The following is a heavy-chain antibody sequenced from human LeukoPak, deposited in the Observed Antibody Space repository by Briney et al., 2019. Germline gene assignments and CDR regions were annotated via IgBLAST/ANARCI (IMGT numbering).Heavy chain of an antibody. CDR2: IYHSGST. Sequence: SETLSLTCAVSGGTISGSNWWSWVRQPPGKVLEWIGVIYHSGSTNYNPSLESRASISVDNSKNHFSSKLSSVTAADTAVYCCAKDLYGMDVWGQGATVTVSS. V-gene: IGHV4-4*01. J-gene: IGHJ6*02. CDR3: AKDLYGMDV. CDR1: GGTISGSNW.